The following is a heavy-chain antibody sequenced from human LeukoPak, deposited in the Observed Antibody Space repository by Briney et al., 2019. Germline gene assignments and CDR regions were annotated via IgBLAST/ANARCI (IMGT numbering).Heavy chain of an antibody. D-gene: IGHD6-13*01. Sequence: PSETLSLTCTVSGGSISSYYWSWIRQPAGKGLEWIGRIYTSGSTNYNPSLKSRVTMSVDTSKNQFSLKLSSVTAADTAVYYCARDQGSSSWYTNWFDPWGQGTLVTVSS. J-gene: IGHJ5*02. CDR1: GGSISSYY. CDR2: IYTSGST. CDR3: ARDQGSSSWYTNWFDP. V-gene: IGHV4-4*07.